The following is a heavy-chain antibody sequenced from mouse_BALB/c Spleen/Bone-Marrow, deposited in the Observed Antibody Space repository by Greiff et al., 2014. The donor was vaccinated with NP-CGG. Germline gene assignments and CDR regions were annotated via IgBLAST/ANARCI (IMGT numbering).Heavy chain of an antibody. V-gene: IGHV1-7*01. D-gene: IGHD3-3*01. J-gene: IGHJ4*01. CDR3: ARKGLGLAMDY. CDR1: GYTFSSYW. Sequence: QVQLQQSGAELAKPGASVKLSCKASGYTFSSYWMHWVKQRPGQGLEWIGYINPNNDYTEYNQKFKNKATLTADKSSSTAYMQLSSLTSVDSAVVYCARKGLGLAMDYWGQGTSVTVSS. CDR2: INPNNDYT.